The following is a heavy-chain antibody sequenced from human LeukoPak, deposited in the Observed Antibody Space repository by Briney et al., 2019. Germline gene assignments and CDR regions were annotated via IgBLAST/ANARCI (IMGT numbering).Heavy chain of an antibody. V-gene: IGHV3-21*01. D-gene: IGHD4-17*01. CDR2: ISSSATYI. Sequence: PGGSLRLSCAASGFSSSSHWMIWVRQAPGKGLEWVSSISSSATYIYYADSVRGRFTISRDDAKNSLFLHMNSLRAEDTAVYYCATWDDYGDYVAFEYWGQGTLVTVSS. J-gene: IGHJ4*02. CDR1: GFSSSSHW. CDR3: ATWDDYGDYVAFEY.